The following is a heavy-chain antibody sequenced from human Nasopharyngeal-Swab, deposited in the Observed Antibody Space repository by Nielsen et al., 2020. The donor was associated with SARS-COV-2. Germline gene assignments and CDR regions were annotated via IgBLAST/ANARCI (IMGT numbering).Heavy chain of an antibody. Sequence: WIRQSPSRGLEWLGRTYYRSTWYDDFAVSVKGRIIINPDTSKNQFSLHLNSVTPEDTAVYYCARDRETYSSVGTGYYFDYWGQGSLVTVSS. J-gene: IGHJ4*02. CDR2: TYYRSTWYD. D-gene: IGHD3/OR15-3a*01. V-gene: IGHV6-1*01. CDR3: ARDRETYSSVGTGYYFDY.